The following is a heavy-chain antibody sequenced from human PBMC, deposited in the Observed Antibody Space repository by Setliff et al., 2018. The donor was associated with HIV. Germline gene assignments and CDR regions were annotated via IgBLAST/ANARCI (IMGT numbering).Heavy chain of an antibody. CDR2: IHPSGGST. V-gene: IGHV1-46*01. D-gene: IGHD3-10*01. J-gene: IGHJ4*02. CDR1: GYTFTSPY. Sequence: ASVKVSCKASGYTFTSPYIRWVRQAPGQGLEWMGIIHPSGGSTSYAQKFQGRVTMTRDTSTSTVYLELSSLRSEDTAMYYCARDPGKTYYFDYWGQGTLVTVSS. CDR3: ARDPGKTYYFDY.